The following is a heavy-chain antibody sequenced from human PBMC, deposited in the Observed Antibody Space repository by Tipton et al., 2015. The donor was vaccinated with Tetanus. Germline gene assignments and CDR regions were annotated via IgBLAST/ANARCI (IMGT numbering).Heavy chain of an antibody. V-gene: IGHV4-59*12. D-gene: IGHD1-26*01. Sequence: GLVKPSETLSLTCTVSGGSMRSYYWSWIRQPPGKGLEWIGYINYSGSTYFNPSLKSRVTISADMSENQFSLRLTSVTAADTAVYYCARDVGGHYYFDFWGQGSLATVSS. CDR2: INYSGST. J-gene: IGHJ4*02. CDR1: GGSMRSYY. CDR3: ARDVGGHYYFDF.